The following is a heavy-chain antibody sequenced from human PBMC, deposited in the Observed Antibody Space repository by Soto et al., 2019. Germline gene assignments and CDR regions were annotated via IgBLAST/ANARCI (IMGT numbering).Heavy chain of an antibody. J-gene: IGHJ6*02. Sequence: KGLRLVAVISYDGSNKHYADSVKGRFTISRDNSKTTLYLQMNSLRAEDTAVYYCARDRYSSGLIRYDYSSGVDVWAQENTLPISS. D-gene: IGHD6-19*01. V-gene: IGHV3-30-3*01. CDR3: ARDRYSSGLIRYDYSSGVDV. CDR2: ISYDGSNK.